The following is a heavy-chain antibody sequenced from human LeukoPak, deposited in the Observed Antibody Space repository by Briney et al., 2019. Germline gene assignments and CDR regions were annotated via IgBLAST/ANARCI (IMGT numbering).Heavy chain of an antibody. CDR2: IHYSGRT. V-gene: IGHV4-61*01. CDR3: ARTKSPIYGDYGVPLFDY. Sequence: SETLSLTCIVSGVSINGGSVSNYWSWFRQPPGKGLEWIGYIHYSGRTDYNPSLKSRLTLSVDTSKNQFSLKLSSVTAADTAVYYCARTKSPIYGDYGVPLFDYWGQGTLVTVSS. J-gene: IGHJ4*02. CDR1: GVSINGGSVSNY. D-gene: IGHD4-17*01.